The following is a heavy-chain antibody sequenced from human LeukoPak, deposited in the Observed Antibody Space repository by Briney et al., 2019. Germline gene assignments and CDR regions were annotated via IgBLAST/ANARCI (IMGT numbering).Heavy chain of an antibody. J-gene: IGHJ3*02. CDR2: IWYDGSNK. CDR1: GFTFSSYG. D-gene: IGHD3-10*01. CDR3: ASGLKGGGAFDI. V-gene: IGHV3-33*01. Sequence: GGSLRLPCAASGFTFSSYGMHWVRQAPGKGLEWVAVIWYDGSNKYYADSVKGRFTISRDNSKNTLYLQMNSLRAEDTAVYYCASGLKGGGAFDIWGQGTMVTVSS.